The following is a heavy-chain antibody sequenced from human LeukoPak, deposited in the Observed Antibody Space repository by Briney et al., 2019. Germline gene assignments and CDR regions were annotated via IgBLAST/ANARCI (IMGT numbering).Heavy chain of an antibody. CDR2: ISGSSGTT. V-gene: IGHV3-23*01. D-gene: IGHD3-10*01. CDR1: GFTFSSFA. Sequence: GGSLRLSCAASGFTFSSFAMSWVRQAPGKGLEWVSAISGSSGTTFYADSVKGRFTLSRDNSKNTLYLQMNSLRAEDTAVYYCAKSFHMVRGVPLGGYFDYWGQGTLVTVSS. CDR3: AKSFHMVRGVPLGGYFDY. J-gene: IGHJ4*02.